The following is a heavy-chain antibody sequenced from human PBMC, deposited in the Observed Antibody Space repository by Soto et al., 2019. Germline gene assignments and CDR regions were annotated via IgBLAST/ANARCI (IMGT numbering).Heavy chain of an antibody. D-gene: IGHD6-19*01. Sequence: GASVKVSCKASGYTFTSYYMHWVRQAPGQGLEWMGIINPSGGSTSYAQKFQGRVTMTRDTSTSTVYMELSSLRSEDTAVYYCARADDVAVAGADYFDYWGQGTLVTVS. J-gene: IGHJ4*02. CDR1: GYTFTSYY. CDR3: ARADDVAVAGADYFDY. V-gene: IGHV1-46*03. CDR2: INPSGGST.